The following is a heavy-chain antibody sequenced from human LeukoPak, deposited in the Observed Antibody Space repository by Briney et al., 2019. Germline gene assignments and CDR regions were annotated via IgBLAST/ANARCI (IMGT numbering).Heavy chain of an antibody. CDR1: GGSFSGYY. CDR2: INHSGST. D-gene: IGHD3-22*01. J-gene: IGHJ4*02. V-gene: IGHV4-34*01. Sequence: PSETLSLTCAVYGGSFSGYYWSWIRQPPGKGLEWIGEINHSGSTNYNPSLKSRVTISVDTSKNQFSLKLSPVTAADTAVYYCARGPRRPSYYDSSGYYLDYWGQGTLVTVSS. CDR3: ARGPRRPSYYDSSGYYLDY.